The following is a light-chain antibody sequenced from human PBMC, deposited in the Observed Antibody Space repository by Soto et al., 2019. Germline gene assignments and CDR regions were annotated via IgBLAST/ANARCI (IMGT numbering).Light chain of an antibody. J-gene: IGKJ5*01. CDR1: QSISSW. Sequence: DIHMTQSPSTLSASVGDRVTITCRASQSISSWLAWYQQKPGKAPKLLIYKASSLQIGVPSRFSGSGSGTEFTLTISSLQPDDFATYYCQQYYSYPITFGQGTRLEIK. CDR2: KAS. V-gene: IGKV1-5*03. CDR3: QQYYSYPIT.